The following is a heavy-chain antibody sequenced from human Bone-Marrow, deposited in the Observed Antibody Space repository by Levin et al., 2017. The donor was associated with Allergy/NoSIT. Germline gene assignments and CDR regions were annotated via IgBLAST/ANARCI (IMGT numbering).Heavy chain of an antibody. J-gene: IGHJ4*02. CDR3: ARVCPLLGGDDCYPDY. CDR1: GYTSTNYG. CDR2: ISGFNGNI. Sequence: GASVKVSCKASGYTSTNYGISWVRQAPGQGLEWMGWISGFNGNINYAQKLQGRVTMTTDTSTSTAYMELRSLRSDDTAVYYCARVCPLLGGDDCYPDYWGQGTLVTVSS. V-gene: IGHV1-18*01. D-gene: IGHD2-21*02.